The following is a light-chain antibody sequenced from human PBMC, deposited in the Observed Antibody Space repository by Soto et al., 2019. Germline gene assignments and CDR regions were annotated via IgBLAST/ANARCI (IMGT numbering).Light chain of an antibody. J-gene: IGKJ1*01. CDR1: QSVSTY. CDR2: DAS. V-gene: IGKV3-11*01. CDR3: QQRSSWWT. Sequence: EVVLTQSPATLSLSPGERATLSCRASQSVSTYLAWFQQKPGQPPRLLIYDASNRATGVPARFSGSGSGTDFTLTISNLEPEDFAVYYCQQRSSWWTFGQGTKVEIK.